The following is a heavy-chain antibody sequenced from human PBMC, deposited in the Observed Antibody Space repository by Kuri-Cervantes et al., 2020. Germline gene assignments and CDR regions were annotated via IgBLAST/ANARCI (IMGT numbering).Heavy chain of an antibody. CDR2: ISSSYI. V-gene: IGHV3-21*04. CDR1: GFTFSSYW. Sequence: GESLKISCAASGFTFSSYWMSWVRQAPGKGLEWVSSISSSYIYYADSVKGRFTISRDNAKNSLYLQMNSLRAEDTAVYYCARVTHREVVPAEDYWGQGTLVTVSS. D-gene: IGHD2-2*01. J-gene: IGHJ4*02. CDR3: ARVTHREVVPAEDY.